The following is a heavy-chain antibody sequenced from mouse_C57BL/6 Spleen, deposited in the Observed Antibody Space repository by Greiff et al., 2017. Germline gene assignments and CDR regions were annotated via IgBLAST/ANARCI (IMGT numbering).Heavy chain of an antibody. V-gene: IGHV1-72*01. CDR3: ARSGGGLYGYDYAMDY. D-gene: IGHD2-2*01. Sequence: QVQLQQPGAELVKPGASVKLSCKASGYTFTSYWMHWVKQRPGRGLEWIGRIDPNSGGTKYNEKFKSKATLTVDKPSSTAYMQLSSLTSEDSAVYYCARSGGGLYGYDYAMDYWGQGTSVTVSS. J-gene: IGHJ4*01. CDR1: GYTFTSYW. CDR2: IDPNSGGT.